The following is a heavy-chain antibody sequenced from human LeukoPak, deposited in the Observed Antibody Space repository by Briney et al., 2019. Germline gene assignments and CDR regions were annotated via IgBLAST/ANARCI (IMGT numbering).Heavy chain of an antibody. CDR3: ANYGGNSPF. V-gene: IGHV3-66*01. D-gene: IGHD4-23*01. J-gene: IGHJ4*02. Sequence: GGSLRLSCVASRIIVSSNYMTWGRQAPGKGLEWVSVIYSGGSTYYADSVKGRFTISRDSAKNTLYLQMNTLRVEDTAVYYCANYGGNSPFWGQGTLVTVSS. CDR2: IYSGGST. CDR1: RIIVSSNY.